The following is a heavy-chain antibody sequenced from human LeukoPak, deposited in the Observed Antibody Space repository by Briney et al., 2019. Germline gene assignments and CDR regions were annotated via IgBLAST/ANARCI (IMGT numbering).Heavy chain of an antibody. CDR1: GGSISSSNW. CDR3: ARQGVVVPAAIRYNWFDP. CDR2: IYHSGST. V-gene: IGHV4-4*02. Sequence: SGTLSLTCAVSGGSISSSNWWSWVRQPPGKGLEWIGEIYHSGSTNYNPSLKSRVTISVDTSKNQFSLKLSSVTAADTAVYYCARQGVVVPAAIRYNWFDPWGQGTLVTVSS. D-gene: IGHD2-2*01. J-gene: IGHJ5*02.